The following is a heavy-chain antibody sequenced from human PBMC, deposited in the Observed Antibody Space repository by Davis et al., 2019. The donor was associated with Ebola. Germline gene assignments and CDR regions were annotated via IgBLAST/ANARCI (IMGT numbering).Heavy chain of an antibody. CDR2: ISQSGST. J-gene: IGHJ4*02. D-gene: IGHD2-21*01. Sequence: PSETLSLTCAVYGEPFSVYYWNWVRQPPGKGLEWIGEISQSGSTSYNPSLKSRVTISVDTSKDQFSLNLSSVTAADTAVYYCARGRFGGGAHWGQGTLVTVSS. CDR3: ARGRFGGGAH. V-gene: IGHV4-34*01. CDR1: GEPFSVYY.